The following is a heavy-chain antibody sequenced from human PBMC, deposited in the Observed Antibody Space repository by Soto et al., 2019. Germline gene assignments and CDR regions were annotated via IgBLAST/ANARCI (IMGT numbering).Heavy chain of an antibody. J-gene: IGHJ5*02. CDR1: GFTFTSSA. CDR2: IVVGSGNT. D-gene: IGHD2-15*01. V-gene: IGHV1-58*02. Sequence: SVKVSCKASGFTFTSSAMQWVRQARGQRLEWIGWIVVGSGNTNYAQKFQERVTITRDMSTSTAYMELSSLRSEDTAVYYCAANPVVAATTNWFDPWGQGTLVTVSS. CDR3: AANPVVAATTNWFDP.